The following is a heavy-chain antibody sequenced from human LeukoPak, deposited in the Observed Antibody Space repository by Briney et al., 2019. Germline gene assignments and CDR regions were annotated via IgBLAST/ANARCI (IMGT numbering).Heavy chain of an antibody. CDR3: ASRGSSVDIVATGLADAFDI. J-gene: IGHJ3*02. CDR2: INPNSGGT. Sequence: ASVKVSCKASGYSLTDYHIQWVRQAPGQGLEWMGWINPNSGGTNYAQKFQGRVTMTRDTSISTAYMELSRLRSDDTAVYYCASRGSSVDIVATGLADAFDIWGQGTMVTVSS. CDR1: GYSLTDYH. V-gene: IGHV1-2*02. D-gene: IGHD5-12*01.